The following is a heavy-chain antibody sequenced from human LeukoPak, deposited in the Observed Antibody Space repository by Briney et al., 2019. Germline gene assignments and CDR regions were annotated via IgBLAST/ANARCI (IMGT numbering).Heavy chain of an antibody. Sequence: SETLSLTCTVSGGSISSYYWSWIRQPPGKGLEWIGYIYYSGSTNYNPSLKSRVTISVDTSKNQFSLKLSSVTAADTAVYYCARETTLTGFASGLGFNYWGQGTLVTVSS. CDR2: IYYSGST. V-gene: IGHV4-59*01. J-gene: IGHJ4*02. CDR1: GGSISSYY. CDR3: ARETTLTGFASGLGFNY. D-gene: IGHD6-19*01.